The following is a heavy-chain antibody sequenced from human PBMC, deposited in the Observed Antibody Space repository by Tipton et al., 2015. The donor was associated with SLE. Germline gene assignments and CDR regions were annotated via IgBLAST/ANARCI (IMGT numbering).Heavy chain of an antibody. CDR3: ARQWGQGYYGSGSLFDP. D-gene: IGHD3-10*01. Sequence: LRLSCTVSGGSISSFYWSWIRQPPGKGLEWIGYIYYSGSTNYSPSLKSRVTISLDTFKNQFSLRLSSVTAADTAVYYCARQWGQGYYGSGSLFDPWGQGTLVTVSS. V-gene: IGHV4-59*12. CDR2: IYYSGST. J-gene: IGHJ5*02. CDR1: GGSISSFY.